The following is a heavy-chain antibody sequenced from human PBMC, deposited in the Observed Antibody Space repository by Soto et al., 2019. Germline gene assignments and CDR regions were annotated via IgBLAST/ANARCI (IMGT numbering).Heavy chain of an antibody. CDR2: IYYSRST. D-gene: IGHD2-2*01. V-gene: IGHV4-39*01. Sequence: PSETLSLTCTVSGGSVSSSSYYWGWIRQPPGKGLEWIGTIYYSRSTYFNPSLKSRVTISVDTSKNQFSLKLSSVTAADTAVYYCARSLGFCSSTSCYPDAFEIWGQGTMVTVSS. CDR1: GGSVSSSSYY. J-gene: IGHJ3*02. CDR3: ARSLGFCSSTSCYPDAFEI.